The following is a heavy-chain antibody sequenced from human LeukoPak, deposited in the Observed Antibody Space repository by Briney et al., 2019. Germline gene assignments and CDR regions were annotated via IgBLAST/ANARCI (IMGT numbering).Heavy chain of an antibody. CDR1: GFTLSSYR. Sequence: GGSLRLSCAASGFTLSSYRMNWVRQAPGKGLEWVSYISDTGRTIYYADSVKGRFTMSRDNSKNSVYLQMNSLRDEDTAVYYCAGRKAVGANYYFDSWGQGTLVTVSS. D-gene: IGHD6-19*01. CDR2: ISDTGRTI. V-gene: IGHV3-48*02. J-gene: IGHJ4*02. CDR3: AGRKAVGANYYFDS.